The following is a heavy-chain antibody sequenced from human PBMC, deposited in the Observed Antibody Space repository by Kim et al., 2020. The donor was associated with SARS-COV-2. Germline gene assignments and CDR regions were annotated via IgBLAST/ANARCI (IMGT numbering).Heavy chain of an antibody. CDR3: ARHSGSYYVAGSFDY. J-gene: IGHJ4*02. Sequence: SETLSLTCTVSGGSISSSSYYWGWIRQPPGKGLEWIGSIYYSGSTYYNPSLKSRVTISVDTSKNQFSLKLSSVTAADTAVYYCARHSGSYYVAGSFDYWGQGTLVTVSS. D-gene: IGHD1-26*01. V-gene: IGHV4-39*01. CDR1: GGSISSSSYY. CDR2: IYYSGST.